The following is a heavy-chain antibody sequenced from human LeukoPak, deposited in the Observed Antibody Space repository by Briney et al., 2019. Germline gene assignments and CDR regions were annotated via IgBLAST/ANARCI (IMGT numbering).Heavy chain of an antibody. J-gene: IGHJ4*02. D-gene: IGHD4-17*01. V-gene: IGHV4-39*01. CDR2: IYYSGST. CDR1: GGSISSSSYY. CDR3: CSRGVLRLRYDY. Sequence: PSETLSLTCTVSGGSISSSSYYWGWIRQPPGKGLEWIGSIYYSGSTYYNPSLKSRVTISVDTSKNQFSLKLSSVTAADTAVYYCCSRGVLRLRYDYWGQGTLVTVSS.